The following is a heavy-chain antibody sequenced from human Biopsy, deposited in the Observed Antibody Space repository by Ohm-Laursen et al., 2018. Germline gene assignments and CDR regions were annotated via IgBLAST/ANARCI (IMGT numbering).Heavy chain of an antibody. CDR3: ASRPNCGGDCSSGFDY. V-gene: IGHV1-58*02. D-gene: IGHD2-21*02. J-gene: IGHJ4*02. CDR1: GFTFNRSA. CDR2: IVVGGGNT. Sequence: ASVKVSCKASGFTFNRSAMQWVRQARGQRLEWIGWIVVGGGNTNYAQKFQERVTITRDMSTSTAYMELSSLRSEDTAAYYCASRPNCGGDCSSGFDYWGQGTLVTVSS.